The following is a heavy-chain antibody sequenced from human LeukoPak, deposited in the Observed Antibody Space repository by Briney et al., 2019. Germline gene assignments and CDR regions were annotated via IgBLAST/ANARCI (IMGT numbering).Heavy chain of an antibody. D-gene: IGHD2-2*01. V-gene: IGHV3-30*12. CDR1: RSIFTTYG. CDR3: AKHSISFEHFQH. Sequence: GGSLRLSCAASRSIFTTYGIHWARQAPGKGLEWVAVISYDGSNTLYTDSVKGRFTVSRDDSKSTVYLQMNSLRDEDTAIYYCAKHSISFEHFQHWGQGTVVTVSS. J-gene: IGHJ1*01. CDR2: ISYDGSNT.